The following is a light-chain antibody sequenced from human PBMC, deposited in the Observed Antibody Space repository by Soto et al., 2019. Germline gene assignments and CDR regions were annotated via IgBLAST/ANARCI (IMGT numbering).Light chain of an antibody. J-gene: IGKJ1*01. CDR2: GAS. Sequence: EIVMTHSQATLSVSPCERATLSFSASQSVSSSLAWYQQKPGQAPRLLIYGASTRATGMPARFSGSGSGTEFTLTISSLQSEDFAVYYCQQYNAWPRTFGQGTKVDIK. V-gene: IGKV3-15*01. CDR1: QSVSSS. CDR3: QQYNAWPRT.